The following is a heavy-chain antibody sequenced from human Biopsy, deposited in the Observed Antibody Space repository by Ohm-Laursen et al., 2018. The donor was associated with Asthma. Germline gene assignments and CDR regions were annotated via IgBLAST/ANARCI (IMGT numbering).Heavy chain of an antibody. Sequence: SLRFSCSASRFTYEMHCVRQAPGTGLEWVAGISYDGSSIYYADYVKGRFTISRDNSKNTLSLQMISLTAEDTAVYYCAREGVAGTHIEDWGQGTLVTVSS. CDR1: RFTYE. D-gene: IGHD6-19*01. V-gene: IGHV3-30-3*01. CDR2: ISYDGSSI. CDR3: AREGVAGTHIED. J-gene: IGHJ4*02.